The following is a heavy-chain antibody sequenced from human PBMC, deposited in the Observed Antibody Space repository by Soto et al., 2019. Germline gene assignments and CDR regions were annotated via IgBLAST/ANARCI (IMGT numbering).Heavy chain of an antibody. CDR2: ISYDGTNK. CDR3: ARDPKTSGGQHWAFNYYDS. J-gene: IGHJ4*02. D-gene: IGHD7-27*01. V-gene: IGHV3-30-3*01. Sequence: PRGSLRLSCAASGFSFSISPMHWVRQAPGKGPEWVALISYDGTNKFYADSVKGRFTISRDNSKSTLYLQVDSLRPEDAAVYYCARDPKTSGGQHWAFNYYDSWGQGTLVTVSS. CDR1: GFSFSISP.